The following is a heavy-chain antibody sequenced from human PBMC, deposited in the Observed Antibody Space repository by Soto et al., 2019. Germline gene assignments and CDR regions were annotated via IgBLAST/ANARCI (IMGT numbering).Heavy chain of an antibody. CDR3: VKYPNRSYDILTGYVI. CDR1: GGTFSSYA. J-gene: IGHJ4*02. V-gene: IGHV1-69*06. CDR2: IIPIFGTA. Sequence: ASVKVSCKASGGTFSSYAISWVRQAPGQGLEWMGGIIPIFGTANYAQKFQGRVTITADKSTSTAYMELSSLRSEDTAVYFCVKYPNRSYDILTGYVIWGQGTLVTVSS. D-gene: IGHD3-9*01.